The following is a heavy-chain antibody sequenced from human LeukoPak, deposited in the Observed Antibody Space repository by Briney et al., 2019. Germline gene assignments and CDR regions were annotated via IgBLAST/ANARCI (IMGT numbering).Heavy chain of an antibody. J-gene: IGHJ4*02. CDR3: ARTYGSGSYYDF. CDR1: GGSISSGGYY. V-gene: IGHV4-31*03. D-gene: IGHD3-10*01. CDR2: ISYSGST. Sequence: SQTLSLTCTVSGGSISSGGYYWTWIRQHPGKGLEWIGYISYSGSTNYNPSLKGRITISLDTSKNQFSLQLSSVTAADTAVYYRARTYGSGSYYDFWGQGTLVTVSS.